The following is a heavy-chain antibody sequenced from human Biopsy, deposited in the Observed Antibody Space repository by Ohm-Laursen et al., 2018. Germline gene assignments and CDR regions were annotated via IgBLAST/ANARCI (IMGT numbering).Heavy chain of an antibody. CDR3: ARAKLEQVYYYYGMDA. D-gene: IGHD1/OR15-1a*01. Sequence: ASVKASCRASGYTFTSYGISWVRQAPGQGLEWMGWINTENGNTIYAQNLQGRVTMTADTSTSTAYMEVTSLRPDDTAVYYCARAKLEQVYYYYGMDAWGQGTTVTVSS. J-gene: IGHJ6*02. V-gene: IGHV1-18*01. CDR2: INTENGNT. CDR1: GYTFTSYG.